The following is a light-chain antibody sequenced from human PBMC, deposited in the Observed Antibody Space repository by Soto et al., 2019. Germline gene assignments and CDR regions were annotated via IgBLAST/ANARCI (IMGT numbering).Light chain of an antibody. CDR1: QGISNH. V-gene: IGKV1-27*01. CDR2: AAS. J-gene: IGKJ4*02. Sequence: DIQRTQSPSSLSASVGDRVTITCRASQGISNHLAWYQQKPGKLPKLLIYAASILQSGVPSRFSGRGSGTDFHLTIHRLQSEDGGIYYCQKFSRAPFPFGGGNKVEI. CDR3: QKFSRAPFP.